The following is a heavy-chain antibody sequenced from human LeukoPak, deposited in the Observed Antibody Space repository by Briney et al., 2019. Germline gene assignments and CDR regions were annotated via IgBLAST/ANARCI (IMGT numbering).Heavy chain of an antibody. CDR3: ARGYDYLWGSDTNYFDY. CDR2: INWNGGST. J-gene: IGHJ4*02. D-gene: IGHD3-16*01. CDR1: GFTFSSCA. V-gene: IGHV3-20*04. Sequence: GGTLRLSCAASGFTFSSCAMSWVRQAPGKGLEWVSGINWNGGSTGYADSVQGRFTISRDNAKNSLDLQMNSLRAEDTALYYCARGYDYLWGSDTNYFDYWGQGTLVTVSS.